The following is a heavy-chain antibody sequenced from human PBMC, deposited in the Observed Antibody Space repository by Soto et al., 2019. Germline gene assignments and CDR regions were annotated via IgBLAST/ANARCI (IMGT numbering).Heavy chain of an antibody. CDR3: AKDQGSSWSEIDY. CDR2: ISGSGGST. J-gene: IGHJ4*02. Sequence: LRLSCVASGFTFSNYAVTWVRQAPGKGLEWVSTISGSGGSTYYADSVKGRFTISRDNSKNTLYLQMNSLRAEDTAVYYCAKDQGSSWSEIDYWGQGTLVTVSS. D-gene: IGHD6-13*01. CDR1: GFTFSNYA. V-gene: IGHV3-23*01.